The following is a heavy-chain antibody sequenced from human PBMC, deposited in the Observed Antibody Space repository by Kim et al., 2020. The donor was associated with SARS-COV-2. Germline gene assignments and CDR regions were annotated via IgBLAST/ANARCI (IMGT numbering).Heavy chain of an antibody. V-gene: IGHV1-69*13. Sequence: SVKVSCKASGGTFSSYAISWVRQAPGQGLEWMGGIIPIFGTANYAQKFQGRVTITADESTSTAYMELSSLRSEDTAVYYCAREGRDSGSYFAFDIWGQGTMVTVSS. D-gene: IGHD1-26*01. CDR2: IIPIFGTA. CDR1: GGTFSSYA. J-gene: IGHJ3*02. CDR3: AREGRDSGSYFAFDI.